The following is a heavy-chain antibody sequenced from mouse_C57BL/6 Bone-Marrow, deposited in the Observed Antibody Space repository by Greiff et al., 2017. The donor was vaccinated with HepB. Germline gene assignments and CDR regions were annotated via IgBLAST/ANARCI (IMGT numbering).Heavy chain of an antibody. CDR3: ARSYYYGGDY. V-gene: IGHV3-6*01. CDR1: GYSITSGYY. Sequence: DVKLQESGPGLVKPSQSLSLTCSVTGYSITSGYYWNWIRQFPGNKLEWMGYISYDGSNNYNPSLKNRISITRDTAKNQFFLKLNSVTTEDTATYYCARSYYYGGDYWGQGTTLTVSS. J-gene: IGHJ2*01. D-gene: IGHD1-1*01. CDR2: ISYDGSN.